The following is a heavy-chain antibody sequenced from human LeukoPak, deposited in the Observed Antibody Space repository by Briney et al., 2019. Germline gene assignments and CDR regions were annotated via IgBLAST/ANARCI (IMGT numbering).Heavy chain of an antibody. CDR3: ARAATGIAVAGTYYFDY. J-gene: IGHJ4*02. Sequence: GGSLRLSCAASGFTFRSYGMHWVRQAPGKGLEWVAVISYDGSNKYYADSVKGRFTISRDNSKNTLYLQMNSLRAEDTAVYYCARAATGIAVAGTYYFDYWGQGTLVTVSS. V-gene: IGHV3-30*19. CDR1: GFTFRSYG. D-gene: IGHD6-19*01. CDR2: ISYDGSNK.